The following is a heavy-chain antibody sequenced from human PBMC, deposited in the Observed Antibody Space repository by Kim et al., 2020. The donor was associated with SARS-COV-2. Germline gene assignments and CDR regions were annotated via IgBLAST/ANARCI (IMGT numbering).Heavy chain of an antibody. D-gene: IGHD3-10*01. V-gene: IGHV3-30*01. Sequence: RFTISRDNSKNTLYLQMNSLRAEDTAVYYCARDGFRYYGSGSDLDDAFDIWGQGTMVTVSS. J-gene: IGHJ3*02. CDR3: ARDGFRYYGSGSDLDDAFDI.